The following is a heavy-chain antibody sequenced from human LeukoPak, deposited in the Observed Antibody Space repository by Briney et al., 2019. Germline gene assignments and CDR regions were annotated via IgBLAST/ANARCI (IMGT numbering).Heavy chain of an antibody. CDR3: ARGYIAAALYY. CDR2: ISAYTGNT. D-gene: IGHD6-13*01. J-gene: IGHJ4*02. CDR1: GYTFTNYG. Sequence: GASVKVSCKASGYTFTNYGVSWVRQAPGQGLEWMGWISAYTGNTNYAQKFQGRVTMTRDTSISTAYMELSRLRSDDTAVYYCARGYIAAALYYWGQGTLVTVSS. V-gene: IGHV1-18*01.